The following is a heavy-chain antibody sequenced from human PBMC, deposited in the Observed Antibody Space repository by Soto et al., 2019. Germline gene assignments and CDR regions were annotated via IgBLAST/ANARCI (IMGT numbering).Heavy chain of an antibody. J-gene: IGHJ4*02. CDR1: GFTFSDYA. V-gene: IGHV3-23*01. D-gene: IGHD1-26*01. CDR3: ALGGNRYYFDY. CDR2: INGSGGST. Sequence: GGSLRLSCAASGFTFSDYAMSWVRQAPGKGLEWVSTINGSGGSTYYADSVKGRFTISRDNSKNTLHLQMNSLRVEDTAVYYCALGGNRYYFDYWGQGTLVTVSS.